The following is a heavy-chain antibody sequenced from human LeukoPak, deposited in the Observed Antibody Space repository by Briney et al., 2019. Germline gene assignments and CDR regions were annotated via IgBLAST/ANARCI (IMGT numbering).Heavy chain of an antibody. Sequence: GGSLRLSCAASGFTSSSFWMSWVRQAPGKGLEWVANIKQDGNEKYYVDSMKGRFTISRDNAKNSVYLQMNSLRAEDTAVYYCARGSSWYLSDCWGQGTLVTVSS. CDR3: ARGSSWYLSDC. D-gene: IGHD6-13*01. CDR1: GFTSSSFW. CDR2: IKQDGNEK. J-gene: IGHJ4*02. V-gene: IGHV3-7*03.